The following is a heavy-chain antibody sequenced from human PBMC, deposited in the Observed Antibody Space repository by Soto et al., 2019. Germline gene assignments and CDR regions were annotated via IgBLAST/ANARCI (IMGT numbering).Heavy chain of an antibody. CDR1: GLTFSSYG. D-gene: IGHD1-7*01. CDR2: ISYEGRNK. V-gene: IGHV3-30*18. J-gene: IGHJ4*02. CDR3: AKDEFHYNRSYVFDY. Sequence: GGSPRLSCAAPGLTFSSYGMHWVRQAPGKGLEWVAVISYEGRNKNYADSVKGRFTISRDNSKNTLYLQMNSLRAEDTAVYYCAKDEFHYNRSYVFDYWGQGTLVTVSS.